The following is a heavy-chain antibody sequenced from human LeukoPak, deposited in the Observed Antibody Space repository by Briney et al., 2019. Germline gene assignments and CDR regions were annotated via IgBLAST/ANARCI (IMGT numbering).Heavy chain of an antibody. CDR2: INPNSGGT. V-gene: IGHV1-2*02. Sequence: ASVKVSCKASGYTFTGYYMHWVRQAPGQGLEWMGWINPNSGGTNYAQKFQGRVTMTRDTSISAAYMELSRLRSDDTAVYYCASGDYYESSGPYYFDYWGQGTLVTVSS. J-gene: IGHJ4*02. D-gene: IGHD3-22*01. CDR1: GYTFTGYY. CDR3: ASGDYYESSGPYYFDY.